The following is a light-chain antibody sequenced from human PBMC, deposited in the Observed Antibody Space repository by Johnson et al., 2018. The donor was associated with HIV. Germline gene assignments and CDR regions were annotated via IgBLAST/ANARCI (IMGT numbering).Light chain of an antibody. Sequence: QSVLTQPPSVSVAPGQKVTISCSGSSSNIGNNYVSWYQQLPGTAPKLLIFENNKRPSGIPDRFSGSKSGTSATLGITGLQTGDEADYYYGTWDSSLSAPYVFGPGTKFTCL. CDR3: GTWDSSLSAPYV. CDR1: SSNIGNNY. CDR2: ENN. J-gene: IGLJ1*01. V-gene: IGLV1-51*02.